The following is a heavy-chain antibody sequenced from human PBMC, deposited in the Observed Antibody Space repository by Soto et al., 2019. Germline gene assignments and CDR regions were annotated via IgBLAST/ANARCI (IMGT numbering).Heavy chain of an antibody. CDR1: GFTFDVHW. CDR3: VRDSRGANFDY. Sequence: LRLSCEASGFTFDVHWMTWVRQVPGKGPEWVASIKHDESEEYYVDSVKGRFTIYRDNARNTVFLQLSSLRAEDAAIYYCVRDSRGANFDYWGQGTLVTVSS. D-gene: IGHD2-15*01. V-gene: IGHV3-7*01. J-gene: IGHJ4*02. CDR2: IKHDESEE.